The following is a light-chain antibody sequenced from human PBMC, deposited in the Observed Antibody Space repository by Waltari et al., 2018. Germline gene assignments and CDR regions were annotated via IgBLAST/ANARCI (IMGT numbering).Light chain of an antibody. CDR2: DVN. V-gene: IGLV2-14*03. CDR1: ISDVGSYNY. CDR3: SSYTSSSTFV. J-gene: IGLJ1*01. Sequence: QSALAQPASVSGSPGQSITISCTGTISDVGSYNYVSWYQQHPGKAPKLMIYDVNKRPSGVSNRFSGSKSGNTASLTISGLQAEDEADYYCSSYTSSSTFVFGTGTKVSVL.